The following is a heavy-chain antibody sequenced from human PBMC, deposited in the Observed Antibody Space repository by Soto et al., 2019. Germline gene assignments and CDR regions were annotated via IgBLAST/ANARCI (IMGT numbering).Heavy chain of an antibody. Sequence: PGGSLRLSCAASGFTFSNYSMNWVRQAPGKGLEWVSSTSTSSGYRYYADSVKGRFTISRDNAKKSLYLQMNSLRAEDTAVYYCARDLHDYVSFRFDPWGQGTLVTVSS. CDR1: GFTFSNYS. D-gene: IGHD3-16*01. V-gene: IGHV3-21*01. CDR2: TSTSSGYR. CDR3: ARDLHDYVSFRFDP. J-gene: IGHJ5*02.